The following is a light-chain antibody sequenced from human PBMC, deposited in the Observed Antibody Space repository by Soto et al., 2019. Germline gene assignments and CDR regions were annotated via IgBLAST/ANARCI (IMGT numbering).Light chain of an antibody. J-gene: IGKJ4*01. Sequence: EVVMTPSPAALSVSPGNTVALSCMANQTITSNLAWYQQKPGQAPRLLIYGASTRATGIPVRFSGSGSGTEFTLTISSLQSEDFAVYYCQHYNNWIASFGGGTKV. CDR2: GAS. V-gene: IGKV3-15*01. CDR1: QTITSN. CDR3: QHYNNWIAS.